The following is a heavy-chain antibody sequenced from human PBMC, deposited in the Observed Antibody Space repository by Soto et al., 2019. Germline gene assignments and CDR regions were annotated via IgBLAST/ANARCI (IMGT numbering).Heavy chain of an antibody. Sequence: EVQLVASGGGLVKPGGSLRLSGAASGFTFNSYSMNWVRQAPGKGLEWVSSISNSRSYLYYADSVKGRFTISRDNAKNSLYRQINSLKAGNTAMYDCARDMCSNTGCYAQAFDISGQGTKGTVSS. CDR1: GFTFNSYS. J-gene: IGHJ3*02. V-gene: IGHV3-21*01. CDR3: ARDMCSNTGCYAQAFDI. CDR2: ISNSRSYL. D-gene: IGHD2-2*01.